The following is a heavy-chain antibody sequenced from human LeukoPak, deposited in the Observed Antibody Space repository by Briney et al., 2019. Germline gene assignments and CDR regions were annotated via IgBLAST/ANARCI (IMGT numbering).Heavy chain of an antibody. V-gene: IGHV4-39*01. CDR2: IYYSGST. D-gene: IGHD2-2*01. Sequence: SETLSLTSTVSGGSISSSSYYWGWSRQPPGKGLEWIGSIYYSGSTYYNPSLKSRVTISVDTSKNQFSLKLSSVTAADTAVYYCARSPVVPAAPFDYWGQGTLVTVSS. CDR1: GGSISSSSYY. J-gene: IGHJ4*02. CDR3: ARSPVVPAAPFDY.